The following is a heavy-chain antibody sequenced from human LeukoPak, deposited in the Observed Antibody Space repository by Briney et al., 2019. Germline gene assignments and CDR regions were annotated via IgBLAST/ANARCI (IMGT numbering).Heavy chain of an antibody. CDR1: GFTFSSYA. Sequence: GGSLRLSCAASGFTFSSYAMHWVRQAPGKGLEWVAVISYDGSNRYYADSVKGRFTISRDNSKNTLYLQMNSLRAEDTAVYYCAKTDYSSEYFQHWGQGTLVTVSS. J-gene: IGHJ1*01. D-gene: IGHD2-15*01. CDR3: AKTDYSSEYFQH. CDR2: ISYDGSNR. V-gene: IGHV3-30-3*02.